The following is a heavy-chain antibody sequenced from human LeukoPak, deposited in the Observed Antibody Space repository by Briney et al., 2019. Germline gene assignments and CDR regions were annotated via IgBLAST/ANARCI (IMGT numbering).Heavy chain of an antibody. V-gene: IGHV4-59*01. D-gene: IGHD6-19*01. Sequence: SETLSLTCTVSGASITSYYWSWIRQPPGKGLEWIGYVFYTGNTNYNPSLTSRVTISVDTSKNQFSLKLSSVTAADTAVYYCAREARSGWSNWFDPWGQGTLVTVSS. CDR1: GASITSYY. CDR2: VFYTGNT. J-gene: IGHJ5*02. CDR3: AREARSGWSNWFDP.